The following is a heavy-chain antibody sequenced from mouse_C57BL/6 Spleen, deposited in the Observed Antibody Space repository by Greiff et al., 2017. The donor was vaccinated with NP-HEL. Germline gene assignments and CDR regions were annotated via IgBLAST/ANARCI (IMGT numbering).Heavy chain of an antibody. D-gene: IGHD2-4*01. Sequence: VQLQQPGAELVRPGTSVKMSCKASGYTFTNYWIGWAKQRPGHGLEWIGDIYPGGGYTNYNEKFKGKATLTADKSSSTAYMQFSSLTSEDSAIYYCARGGLRGAMDYWGQGTSVTVSS. CDR2: IYPGGGYT. CDR3: ARGGLRGAMDY. CDR1: GYTFTNYW. V-gene: IGHV1-63*01. J-gene: IGHJ4*01.